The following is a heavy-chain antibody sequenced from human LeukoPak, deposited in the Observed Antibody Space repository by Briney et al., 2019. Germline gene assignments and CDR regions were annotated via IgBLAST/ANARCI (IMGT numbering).Heavy chain of an antibody. J-gene: IGHJ5*02. CDR3: ARDGIRAYYYGSGSHLSP. CDR2: IIPIFGTA. Sequence: SVKVSCKASGGTFSSYAISWVRQAPGQGLEWMGGIIPIFGTANYAQKFQGRVTITRNTSISTAYMELSSLRSEDTAVYYCARDGIRAYYYGSGSHLSPWGQGTLVTVSS. CDR1: GGTFSSYA. V-gene: IGHV1-69*05. D-gene: IGHD3-10*01.